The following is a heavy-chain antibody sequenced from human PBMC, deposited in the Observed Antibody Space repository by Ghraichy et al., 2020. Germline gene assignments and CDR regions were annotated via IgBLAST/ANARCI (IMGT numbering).Heavy chain of an antibody. V-gene: IGHV3-21*01. CDR1: GFTFSSYS. D-gene: IGHD6-19*01. J-gene: IGHJ3*02. CDR2: ISSSSSYI. Sequence: GGSLRLSCAASGFTFSSYSMNWVRQAPGKGLEWVSSISSSSSYIYYADSVKGRFTISRDNAKNSLYLQMNSLRAEDTAVYYCARDAWQWLNHPVAFDIWGQGTMVTVSS. CDR3: ARDAWQWLNHPVAFDI.